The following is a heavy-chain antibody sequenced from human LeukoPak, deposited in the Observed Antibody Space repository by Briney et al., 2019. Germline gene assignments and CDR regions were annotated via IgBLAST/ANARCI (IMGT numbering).Heavy chain of an antibody. V-gene: IGHV4-61*02. CDR2: IYNSGST. Sequence: SEALSLTCTVSGDSISSGSYYWSWIRQPAGKVLEWIGRIYNSGSTNYNPSLKSRVTISVDTSKNQFSLKVNSVTAADTAVYYCASSEWELRGMAIDYWGQGTLVTVSS. D-gene: IGHD1-26*01. J-gene: IGHJ4*02. CDR3: ASSEWELRGMAIDY. CDR1: GDSISSGSYY.